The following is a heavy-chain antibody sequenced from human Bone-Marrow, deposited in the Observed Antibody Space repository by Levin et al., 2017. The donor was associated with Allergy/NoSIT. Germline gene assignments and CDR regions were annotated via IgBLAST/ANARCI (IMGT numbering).Heavy chain of an antibody. J-gene: IGHJ5*02. CDR2: INHSGST. D-gene: IGHD1-26*01. CDR1: GGSFSGYY. CDR3: ARPQWAYNWFDP. Sequence: GSLRLSCAVYGGSFSGYYWSWIRQPPGKGLEWIGEINHSGSTNYNPSLKSRVTISVDTSKNQFSLKLSSVTAADTAVYYCARPQWAYNWFDPWGQGTLVTVSS. V-gene: IGHV4-34*01.